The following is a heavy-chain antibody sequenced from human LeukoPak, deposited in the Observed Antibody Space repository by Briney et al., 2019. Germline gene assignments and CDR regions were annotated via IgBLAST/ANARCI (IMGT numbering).Heavy chain of an antibody. CDR2: INPSGDDI. J-gene: IGHJ2*01. V-gene: IGHV1-46*01. CDR3: ARGRNLKFFDL. D-gene: IGHD1-1*01. CDR1: GYIFTSYF. Sequence: ASVKVSCEASGYIFTSYFMHWVRQAPGQGLEWMGIINPSGDDISYTQKFQGRVTMTRDTSTSTVYMELSSLRSEDTAVYYCARGRNLKFFDLWGRGTLVTVSS.